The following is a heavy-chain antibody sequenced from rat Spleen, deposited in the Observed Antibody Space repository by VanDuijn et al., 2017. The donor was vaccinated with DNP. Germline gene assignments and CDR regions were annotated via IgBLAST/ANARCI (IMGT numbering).Heavy chain of an antibody. V-gene: IGHV5-19*01. CDR3: ATPLYFSGAFDY. CDR1: GFTFSNYG. Sequence: EVQLVESGGGLVQPGRSLKLSCAVSGFTFSNYGMHWIRQAPTKGLEWVAAISPTGGRSDYRDSLKGRFTISRDNAKNTLYLQMDSLGSEDTAIYYCATPLYFSGAFDYWGQGVMVTVSS. CDR2: ISPTGGRS. D-gene: IGHD1-1*01. J-gene: IGHJ2*01.